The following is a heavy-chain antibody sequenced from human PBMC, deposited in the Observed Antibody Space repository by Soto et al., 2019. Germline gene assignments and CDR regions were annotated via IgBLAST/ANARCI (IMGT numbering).Heavy chain of an antibody. Sequence: ASVKVSCKATGYTFTNYAIHWVRQAPGQRLEWMGWINSANGNTQYSQKFQGRLTITRDTSASTGTMDLSSLRSEDTAVYYCARGNRYTGDDVWGKRYGFDYWGQGTLVTVSS. CDR1: GYTFTNYA. CDR2: INSANGNT. CDR3: ARGNRYTGDDVWGKRYGFDY. V-gene: IGHV1-3*01. J-gene: IGHJ4*02. D-gene: IGHD3-16*01.